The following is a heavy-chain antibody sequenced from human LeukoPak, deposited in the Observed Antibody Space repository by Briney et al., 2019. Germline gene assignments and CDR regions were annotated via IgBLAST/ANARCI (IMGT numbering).Heavy chain of an antibody. Sequence: SVKVSCKASGGTFSSYAISWVRQAPGQGLEWMGGIIPIFGTANYAQKFQGRVTITADESTSTAYMELSSLRFEDTAVYYCARASVRYFDWLLSFDYWGQGTLVTVSS. CDR2: IIPIFGTA. CDR3: ARASVRYFDWLLSFDY. V-gene: IGHV1-69*01. J-gene: IGHJ4*02. CDR1: GGTFSSYA. D-gene: IGHD3-9*01.